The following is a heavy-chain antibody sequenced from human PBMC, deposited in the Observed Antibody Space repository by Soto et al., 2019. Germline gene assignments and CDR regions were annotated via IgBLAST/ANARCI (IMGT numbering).Heavy chain of an antibody. CDR2: IYYSGST. D-gene: IGHD7-27*01. CDR3: ARRWGTYFDF. CDR1: GCSISSYC. Sequence: QVQLQESGPGLVKPSETLSLTCTVSGCSISSYCWSWIRQPPGKGLEWMGYIYYSGSTDYYPPIKSRVTISVDTSKTQFTLKLSSVTAADTAVYYWARRWGTYFDFWGQGTLVTVSS. J-gene: IGHJ4*02. V-gene: IGHV4-59*01.